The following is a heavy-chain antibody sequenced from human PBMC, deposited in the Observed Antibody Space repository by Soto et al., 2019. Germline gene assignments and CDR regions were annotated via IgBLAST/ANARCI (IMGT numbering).Heavy chain of an antibody. D-gene: IGHD1-20*01. V-gene: IGHV3-73*01. J-gene: IGHJ3*02. CDR1: GFTFSGSA. CDR2: IRSKANSYAT. CDR3: TRSLYNWNDEPNAFDI. Sequence: GGSLRLSCAASGFTFSGSAMHWVRQASGKGLEWVGRIRSKANSYATAYAASVKGRFTISRDDSKNTAYLQMNSLKTEDTAVYYCTRSLYNWNDEPNAFDIWGQGTMVTVSS.